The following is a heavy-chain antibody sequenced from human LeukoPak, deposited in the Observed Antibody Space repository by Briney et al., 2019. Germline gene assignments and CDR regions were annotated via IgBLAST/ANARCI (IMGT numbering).Heavy chain of an antibody. V-gene: IGHV3-33*01. CDR1: GFTFSSYG. Sequence: GRSLRLSCAASGFTFSSYGMHWVRQAPGKGLEWVAVIWYGGSNKYYADSVKGRFTISRDNSKNTLYLQMNSLRAEDTAVYYCATSVVVAANTFDYWGQGTLVTVSS. D-gene: IGHD2-15*01. CDR2: IWYGGSNK. J-gene: IGHJ4*02. CDR3: ATSVVVAANTFDY.